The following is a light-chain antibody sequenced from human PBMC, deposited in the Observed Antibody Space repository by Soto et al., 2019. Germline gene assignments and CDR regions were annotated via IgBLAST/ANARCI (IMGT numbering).Light chain of an antibody. J-gene: IGKJ3*01. CDR2: DAS. CDR3: QQYDNWPPFT. V-gene: IGKV3-15*01. CDR1: QSVSSN. Sequence: EIVMTQSPATLSVSPGERATLSCRAGQSVSSNLAWYQQKPGQAPSLLIYDASTRATGIPVRSSGSGSGTEFTLTISSLRSEDFAVYYCQQYDNWPPFTFGPGTKVDIK.